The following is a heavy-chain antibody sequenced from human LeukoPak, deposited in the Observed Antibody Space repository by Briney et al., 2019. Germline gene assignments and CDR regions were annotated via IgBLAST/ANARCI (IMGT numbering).Heavy chain of an antibody. CDR3: ARANYYGSGSYYVY. CDR2: INWNGGST. Sequence: GGSLRLSCAASGFTFDDYGMSWVRQAPGKGLEWVPGINWNGGSTGYADSVKGRFTISRDNAKNSLYLQMNSLRAEDTALYYCARANYYGSGSYYVYWGQGTLVTVSS. J-gene: IGHJ4*02. D-gene: IGHD3-10*01. CDR1: GFTFDDYG. V-gene: IGHV3-20*04.